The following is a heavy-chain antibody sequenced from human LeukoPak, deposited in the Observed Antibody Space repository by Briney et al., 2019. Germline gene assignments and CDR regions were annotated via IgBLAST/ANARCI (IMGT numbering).Heavy chain of an antibody. CDR3: ARDLSRDGYNWRNYYCGMDV. J-gene: IGHJ6*02. CDR2: ISYDGSNK. Sequence: GGSLRLSCAASGFTFSSYAMHWVRQAPGKGLEWVAVISYDGSNKYYADSVKGRFTISRDNSKNTLYLQMNSLTAEDTAVYYCARDLSRDGYNWRNYYCGMDVWGQGTRVSVFS. CDR1: GFTFSSYA. V-gene: IGHV3-30-3*01. D-gene: IGHD5-24*01.